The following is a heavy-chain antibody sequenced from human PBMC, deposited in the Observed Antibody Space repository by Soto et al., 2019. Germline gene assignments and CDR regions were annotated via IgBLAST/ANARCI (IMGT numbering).Heavy chain of an antibody. Sequence: GGSLRLSCAASGFTFSSYEMNWVRQAPGKGLEWVSYISSSGSTIYYADSVKGRFTISRDNAKNSLYLQMSSLRAEDTAVYYCARDLRYSSSWYQPDYWGQGTLVTVYS. CDR2: ISSSGSTI. CDR1: GFTFSSYE. CDR3: ARDLRYSSSWYQPDY. D-gene: IGHD6-13*01. J-gene: IGHJ4*02. V-gene: IGHV3-48*03.